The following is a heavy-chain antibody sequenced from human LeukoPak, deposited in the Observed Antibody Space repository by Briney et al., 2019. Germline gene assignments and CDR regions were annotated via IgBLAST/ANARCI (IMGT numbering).Heavy chain of an antibody. CDR1: GGSISSGDYY. Sequence: SETLSLTCTVSGGSISSGDYYWSWIRQPPGRGLGWIGYIYYSGSTYYNPSLKSRVTISVDTSKNQFSLKLSSVTAADTAVYYCARESAGLDCSGGSCYSGLAYWGQGTLVTVSS. V-gene: IGHV4-30-4*01. J-gene: IGHJ4*02. CDR2: IYYSGST. D-gene: IGHD2-15*01. CDR3: ARESAGLDCSGGSCYSGLAY.